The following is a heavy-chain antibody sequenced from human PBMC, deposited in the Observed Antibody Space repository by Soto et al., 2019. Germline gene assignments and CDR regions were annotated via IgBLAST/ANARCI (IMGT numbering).Heavy chain of an antibody. CDR1: GYPFTSYV. V-gene: IGHV1-18*01. Sequence: GASVKVSCKASGYPFTSYVSSWVRQAPGQGLEWMGWISAYNGNTNYAQKLQGRVTMTTDTSTSTAYMELRSLRSDGPAVYYCARGGYVFWSGYTDNGGQETLVTVSS. CDR3: ARGGYVFWSGYTDN. CDR2: ISAYNGNT. D-gene: IGHD3-3*01. J-gene: IGHJ4*02.